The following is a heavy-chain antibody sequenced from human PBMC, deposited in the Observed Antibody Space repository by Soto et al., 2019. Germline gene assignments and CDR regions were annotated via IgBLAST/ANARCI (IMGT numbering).Heavy chain of an antibody. CDR2: ISSSSSTI. V-gene: IGHV3-48*02. D-gene: IGHD3-10*01. CDR3: ARVGTYYYGSGTYHTVGDYYYYGMDV. CDR1: GFTFSSYS. Sequence: GGSLRLSCAASGFTFSSYSMNWVRQAPGKGLEWVSYISSSSSTIYYADSVKGRFTISRDNAKNSLYLQMNSLRDEDTAVYYCARVGTYYYGSGTYHTVGDYYYYGMDVWGQGTTVTVSS. J-gene: IGHJ6*02.